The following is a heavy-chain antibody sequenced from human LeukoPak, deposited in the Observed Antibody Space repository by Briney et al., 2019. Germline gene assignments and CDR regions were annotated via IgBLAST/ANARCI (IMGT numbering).Heavy chain of an antibody. CDR1: GFTFSSYA. CDR3: AKVPTYYYDSSGYYYFDY. CDR2: ISGSGSSN. Sequence: GGSLRLSCAASGFTFSSYAMSWIRQAPGKGLEWISAISGSGSSNYYPDSVKGRFTISRDNSKNTLYLQMISLRAEDTAVYYCAKVPTYYYDSSGYYYFDYWGQGTLVTVSS. V-gene: IGHV3-23*01. J-gene: IGHJ4*02. D-gene: IGHD3-22*01.